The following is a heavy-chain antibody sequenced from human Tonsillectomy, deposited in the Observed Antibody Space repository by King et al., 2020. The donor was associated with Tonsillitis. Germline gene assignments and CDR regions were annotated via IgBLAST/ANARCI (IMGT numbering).Heavy chain of an antibody. CDR1: GGSISSGGYS. CDR2: IYYSGST. D-gene: IGHD3-3*01. J-gene: IGHJ4*02. V-gene: IGHV4-30-4*07. Sequence: QLQESGPGLVKPSQTLSLTCAVSGGSISSGGYSWSWIRQPPGKGLEWIGYIYYSGSTYYNPSLKSRVTISVDTSKNQFSLKLSSVTAADTPVYYCARSITIFGVVNPVDYWGQGTLVTVSS. CDR3: ARSITIFGVVNPVDY.